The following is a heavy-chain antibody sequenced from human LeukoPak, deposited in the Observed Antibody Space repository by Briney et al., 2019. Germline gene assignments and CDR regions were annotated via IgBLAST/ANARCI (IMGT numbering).Heavy chain of an antibody. CDR3: ATGRITMVRGVIKYDY. Sequence: ASVKFSCKVSVYTLTELSMHWVRQAPGKGLEWMGGFDPEDGETIYAQKFQGRVTMTEDTSTDTAYMELSSLRSEDTAVYYCATGRITMVRGVIKYDYWGQGTLVTVSS. CDR1: VYTLTELS. J-gene: IGHJ4*02. CDR2: FDPEDGET. D-gene: IGHD3-10*01. V-gene: IGHV1-24*01.